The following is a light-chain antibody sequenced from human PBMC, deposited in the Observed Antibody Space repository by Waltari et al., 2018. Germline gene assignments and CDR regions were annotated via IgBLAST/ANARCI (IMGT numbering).Light chain of an antibody. CDR3: SSYAGSKFWV. CDR1: SSDVGGYNY. Sequence: QSALTQPPSASGSPGQSVTISCTGTSSDVGGYNYVSWFHQRPGKAPKVIIYEVSKGPSGVPVRFSGSKPGNPASLTVSGLQAEDEADYYCSSYAGSKFWVFGGGTKLTVL. V-gene: IGLV2-8*01. J-gene: IGLJ3*02. CDR2: EVS.